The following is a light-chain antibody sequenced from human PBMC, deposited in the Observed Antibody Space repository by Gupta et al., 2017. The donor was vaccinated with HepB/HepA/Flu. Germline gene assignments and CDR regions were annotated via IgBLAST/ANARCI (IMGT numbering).Light chain of an antibody. V-gene: IGLV1-47*01. Sequence: QSVLTQPPSASATPGQRVTFSCSGSSSSFGGNYVYWYQQLPGTAPKLLIYRNNQRPSGVPDRFSGSKSGTSASLAISGLRAEDEADYYCAAWDDSLSAVVFGGGTKLTV. CDR1: SSSFGGNY. CDR3: AAWDDSLSAVV. CDR2: RNN. J-gene: IGLJ2*01.